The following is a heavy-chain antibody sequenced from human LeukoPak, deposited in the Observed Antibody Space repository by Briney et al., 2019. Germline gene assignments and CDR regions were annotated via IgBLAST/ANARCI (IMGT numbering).Heavy chain of an antibody. CDR3: ARGRAYYYGSGSHTVWFDP. V-gene: IGHV4-34*01. CDR2: INHSGST. Sequence: SETLSLTCAVYGGSFSGYYWSWIRQPPGKGLEWIGEINHSGSTNYNPSLKSRVTISVDTSKNQFSLKLSSVTAADTAVYYCARGRAYYYGSGSHTVWFDPWGQGTLVTVSS. J-gene: IGHJ5*02. CDR1: GGSFSGYY. D-gene: IGHD3-10*01.